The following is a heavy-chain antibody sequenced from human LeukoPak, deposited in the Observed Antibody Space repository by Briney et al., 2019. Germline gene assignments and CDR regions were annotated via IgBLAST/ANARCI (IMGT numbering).Heavy chain of an antibody. V-gene: IGHV4-59*01. CDR3: ARDRPGIAVAGDAFDI. CDR2: LYNRRST. Sequence: PSGTLSLTCTVSGGSFSSYYWSWIRQPPGKGLEWIGYLYNRRSTNYNPSRKSRVTIPVDTSKNQVSLKLRSVTAADTAVDYCARDRPGIAVAGDAFDIWGQGTMVTVSS. CDR1: GGSFSSYY. D-gene: IGHD6-19*01. J-gene: IGHJ3*02.